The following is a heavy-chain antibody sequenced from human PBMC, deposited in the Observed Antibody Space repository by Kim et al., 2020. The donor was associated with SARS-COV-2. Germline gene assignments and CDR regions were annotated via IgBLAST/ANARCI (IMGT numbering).Heavy chain of an antibody. Sequence: GGSLRLSCAASGFTFSSYAMSWVRQAPGKGLEWVSTVSGSGDSTDHADSVKGLFTISRDTSKNTLYLEMNSLRAEDTDVYFCAKGATYYDISLHAFD. V-gene: IGHV3-23*01. J-gene: IGHJ3*02. CDR1: GFTFSSYA. CDR2: VSGSGDST. D-gene: IGHD3-9*01. CDR3: AKGATYYDISLHAFD.